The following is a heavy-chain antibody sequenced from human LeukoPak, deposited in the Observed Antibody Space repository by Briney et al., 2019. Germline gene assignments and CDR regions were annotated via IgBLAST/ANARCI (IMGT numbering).Heavy chain of an antibody. CDR2: ISPSGGST. J-gene: IGHJ3*02. CDR1: GYTFTGYW. CDR3: ARGSSRSPRDAFDI. V-gene: IGHV1-46*01. Sequence: GSVKVSCKAFGYTFTGYWMHWVGQAPGQGPEWMGVISPSGGSTIYAQNFQGRVTMTRDMSTSTLYMELSSLKSEDTAVYYCARGSSRSPRDAFDIWGQGTMVTVSS.